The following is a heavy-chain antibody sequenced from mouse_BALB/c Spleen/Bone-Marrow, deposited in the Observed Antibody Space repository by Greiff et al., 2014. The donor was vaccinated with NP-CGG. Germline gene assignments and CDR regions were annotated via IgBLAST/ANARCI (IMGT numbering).Heavy chain of an antibody. CDR3: ARVRLLRIRGIDY. D-gene: IGHD1-1*01. Sequence: EVQLQESGAELVKPGASVKLSCTASGFNIKDTYMHWVKQRPEQGLEWIGRIDPANGNTKYDPKFQGKATITADTSSNTAYLQLSSLTSEDAAVYYCARVRLLRIRGIDYWGQGTTLTVSS. V-gene: IGHV14-3*02. CDR2: IDPANGNT. CDR1: GFNIKDTY. J-gene: IGHJ2*01.